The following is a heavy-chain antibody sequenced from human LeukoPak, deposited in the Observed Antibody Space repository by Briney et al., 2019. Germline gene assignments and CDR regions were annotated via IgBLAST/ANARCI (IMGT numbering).Heavy chain of an antibody. V-gene: IGHV3-21*04. CDR1: GFTFSSYS. Sequence: PGGSLRLSCAASGFTFSSYSLNWVRQAPGMGLEWVSSISSSSHYIYYADSVKGRFTISRDNATNSLYLQMNSLRAGDAAVYYCAKAPVTTCSGAYCYPFDYWSQGTLVTVSS. J-gene: IGHJ4*02. D-gene: IGHD2-15*01. CDR3: AKAPVTTCSGAYCYPFDY. CDR2: ISSSSHYI.